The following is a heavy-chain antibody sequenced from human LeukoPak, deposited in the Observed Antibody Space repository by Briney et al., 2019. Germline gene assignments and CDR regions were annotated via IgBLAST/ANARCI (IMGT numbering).Heavy chain of an antibody. D-gene: IGHD6-6*01. Sequence: GGSPRLSCAASGFTFSGYEMNWVRQAPGKGLEWVSVIYSGGSTYYADSVKGRFTISRDNSKNTLYLQMNSLRAEDTAVYYCARVASYAFDIWGQGTMVTVSS. J-gene: IGHJ3*02. V-gene: IGHV3-66*01. CDR3: ARVASYAFDI. CDR2: IYSGGST. CDR1: GFTFSGYE.